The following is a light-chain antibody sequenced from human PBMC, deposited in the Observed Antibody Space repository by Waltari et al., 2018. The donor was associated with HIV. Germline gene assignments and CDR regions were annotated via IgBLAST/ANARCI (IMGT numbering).Light chain of an antibody. V-gene: IGLV3-25*03. Sequence: SYELTQPPSVSVSPGQTARITCPGDVLPKQYAYWYQQKPGQAPVVVISKDSERHSGIPERFSGSSSGTTVTLTISGVQAEDEADYYCQSADSSGTYAVFGGGTQLTVL. CDR3: QSADSSGTYAV. J-gene: IGLJ7*01. CDR1: VLPKQY. CDR2: KDS.